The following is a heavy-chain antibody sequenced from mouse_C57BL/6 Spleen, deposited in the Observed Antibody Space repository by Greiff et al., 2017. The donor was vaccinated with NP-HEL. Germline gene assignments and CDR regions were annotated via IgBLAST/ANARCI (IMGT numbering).Heavy chain of an antibody. D-gene: IGHD1-1*01. CDR1: GFTFSDYY. Sequence: EVKLMESGGGLVQPGGSLKLSCAASGFTFSDYYMYWVRQTPEKRLEWVAYISNGGGSTYYPDTVKGRFTISRDNAKNTLYLQMSRLKSEDTAMYYCARNYYGSRFYAMDYWGQGTSVTVSS. J-gene: IGHJ4*01. CDR2: ISNGGGST. CDR3: ARNYYGSRFYAMDY. V-gene: IGHV5-12*01.